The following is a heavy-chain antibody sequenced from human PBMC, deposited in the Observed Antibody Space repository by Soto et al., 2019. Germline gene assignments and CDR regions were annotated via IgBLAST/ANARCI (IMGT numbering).Heavy chain of an antibody. V-gene: IGHV3-23*01. CDR2: ISGNGDAT. J-gene: IGHJ4*02. CDR1: GFTFRNSD. D-gene: IGHD1-26*01. Sequence: GGSLRLSCAASGFTFRNSDLSWVRQSPGKGLEWVSVISGNGDATYYADSVKGRFTISRDNSKNTLYLQMNILRAEDTAVYYCAAVGGTRHFDFWGQVXLVTVHS. CDR3: AAVGGTRHFDF.